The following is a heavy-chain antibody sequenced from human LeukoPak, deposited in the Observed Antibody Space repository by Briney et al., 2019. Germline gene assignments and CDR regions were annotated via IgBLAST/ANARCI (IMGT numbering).Heavy chain of an antibody. CDR2: IIPIFGTA. CDR1: GGTFSSYA. V-gene: IGHV1-69*05. Sequence: SVKVSCKASGGTFSSYAISWVRQAPGQGLEWMGGIIPIFGTANYAQKFQGRVTMTRDTSTSTVYMELSSLRSEDTAVYYCGVFPLKNWESAFDYWGQGTLVTVSS. D-gene: IGHD7-27*01. CDR3: GVFPLKNWESAFDY. J-gene: IGHJ4*02.